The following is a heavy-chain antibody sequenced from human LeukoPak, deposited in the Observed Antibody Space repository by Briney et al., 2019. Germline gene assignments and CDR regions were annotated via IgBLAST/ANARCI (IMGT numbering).Heavy chain of an antibody. D-gene: IGHD3-22*01. Sequence: GASVKVSCKASGYSFTGYYMHWVRQAPGQGLEWMGWINPNRGGTNYAQKFQGRVTMTRDASISTDYMELSRLISDDTAVYYCARGHTHTYYYDSSGYSDLDYWGQGTLVTVSS. J-gene: IGHJ4*02. CDR2: INPNRGGT. CDR1: GYSFTGYY. V-gene: IGHV1-2*02. CDR3: ARGHTHTYYYDSSGYSDLDY.